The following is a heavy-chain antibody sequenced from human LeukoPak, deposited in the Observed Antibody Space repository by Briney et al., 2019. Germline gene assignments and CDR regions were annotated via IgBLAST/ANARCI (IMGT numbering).Heavy chain of an antibody. CDR3: ARGLYCSGGSCYFDS. J-gene: IGHJ4*02. CDR2: VSSLSNTI. D-gene: IGHD2-15*01. V-gene: IGHV3-48*02. Sequence: PGGSLRLSCAASRFTFTDYSMNWVRQAPGKGLEWVSLVSSLSNTIYYADSVKGRFTISRDNAKNSLYLQMNSLRDEDTAVYYCARGLYCSGGSCYFDSWGQGTLVTVSS. CDR1: RFTFTDYS.